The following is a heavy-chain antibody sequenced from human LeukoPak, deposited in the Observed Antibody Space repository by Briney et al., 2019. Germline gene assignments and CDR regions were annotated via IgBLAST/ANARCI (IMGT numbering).Heavy chain of an antibody. Sequence: SETLSLTCTVSSGSISSSSYYWGWIRQPPGKGLEWIGSIYYSGSTYYNPSLKSRVTISVDTSKNQFSLKLSSVTAADTAVYYCARWSYGYPPYYYGMDVWGQGTTVTVSS. D-gene: IGHD5-18*01. V-gene: IGHV4-39*01. CDR2: IYYSGST. CDR1: SGSISSSSYY. J-gene: IGHJ6*02. CDR3: ARWSYGYPPYYYGMDV.